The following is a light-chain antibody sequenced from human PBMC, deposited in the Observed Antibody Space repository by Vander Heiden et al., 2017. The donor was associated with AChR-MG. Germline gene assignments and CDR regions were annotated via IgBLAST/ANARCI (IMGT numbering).Light chain of an antibody. V-gene: IGKV3-20*01. CDR2: AAS. Sequence: EIVLTQSPGTLYLSPGDRGTLSCRVSQTASGTYMAWYQQRSGQSPRLLIYAASNRANGIPDRFRGSGSGTEFTLTINKVEPEDSGVYFCQHYGFFQYTFGHGTKLQI. CDR3: QHYGFFQYT. J-gene: IGKJ2*01. CDR1: QTASGTY.